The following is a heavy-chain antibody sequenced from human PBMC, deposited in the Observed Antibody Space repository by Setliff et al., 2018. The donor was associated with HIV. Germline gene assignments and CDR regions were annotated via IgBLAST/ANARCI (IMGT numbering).Heavy chain of an antibody. CDR1: GGSISTNNFF. CDR3: ARDGPLEGSYRYYYYYMDV. CDR2: VDYSGST. Sequence: PSETLSLTCTVSGGSISTNNFFWGWLRQPPGKGLEWIGTVDYSGSTNYTPSLKSRVTISVDTSNNHFSLRLTSVTAADTAVYYCARDGPLEGSYRYYYYYMDVWGKGTTVTVSS. D-gene: IGHD3-10*01. V-gene: IGHV4-39*02. J-gene: IGHJ6*03.